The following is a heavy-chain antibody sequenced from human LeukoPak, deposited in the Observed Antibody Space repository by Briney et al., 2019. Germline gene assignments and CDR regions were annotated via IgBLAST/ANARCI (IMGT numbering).Heavy chain of an antibody. CDR2: IYTSGST. Sequence: SETLSLTCTVSGGSISSYYWSWIRQPAGKGLEWIGRIYTSGSTNYNPSLKSRVTMSVDTSKNQFSLKLSSVTAADTAVYYCARGGTPYCSSTSCLPAEYFQHWGQGTLVTVSS. CDR3: ARGGTPYCSSTSCLPAEYFQH. V-gene: IGHV4-4*07. CDR1: GGSISSYY. J-gene: IGHJ1*01. D-gene: IGHD2-2*01.